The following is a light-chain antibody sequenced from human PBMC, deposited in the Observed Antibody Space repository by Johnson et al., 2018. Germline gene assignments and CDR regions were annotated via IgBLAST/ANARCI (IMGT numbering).Light chain of an antibody. V-gene: IGLV1-51*02. Sequence: VLTQPPSVSAAPGQKVTISCSGSSSNIGNNYVSWYQQLPGTAPKLLIYENNKRPSGIPDRFSGSKSGTSDTLGITGLQTGDEADYYCGTWDSSLSAGNVFGTGTKVTVL. CDR3: GTWDSSLSAGNV. CDR2: ENN. J-gene: IGLJ1*01. CDR1: SSNIGNNY.